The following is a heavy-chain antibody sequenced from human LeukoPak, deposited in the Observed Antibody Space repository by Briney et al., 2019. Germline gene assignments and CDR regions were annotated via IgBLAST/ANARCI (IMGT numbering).Heavy chain of an antibody. V-gene: IGHV1-69*13. CDR2: IIPIFGTT. CDR1: GGTFSSYT. Sequence: ASVKVSCKTSGGTFSSYTITWVRQAPGQGLEWMGGIIPIFGTTNYAQKFQGRVTITADESTSTAYMELSSLRSEDTAVYYCARGWQLGGDLGDAFDIWSQGTMVTVSS. CDR3: ARGWQLGGDLGDAFDI. D-gene: IGHD2-21*01. J-gene: IGHJ3*02.